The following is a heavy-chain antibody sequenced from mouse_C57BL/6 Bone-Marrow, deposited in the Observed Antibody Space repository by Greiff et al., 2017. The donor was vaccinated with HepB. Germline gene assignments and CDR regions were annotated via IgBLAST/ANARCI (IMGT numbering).Heavy chain of an antibody. CDR2: IHPSDSDT. D-gene: IGHD2-3*01. Sequence: VQLQQPGAELVKPGASVKVSCKASGYTFTSYWMHWVKQRPGQGLEWIGRIHPSDSDTNYNQKFKGKATLTVDKSSSTAYMQLSSLTSEASAVYYCAILVYDGYLLGAMDYWGQGTSVTVAS. J-gene: IGHJ4*01. V-gene: IGHV1-74*01. CDR1: GYTFTSYW. CDR3: AILVYDGYLLGAMDY.